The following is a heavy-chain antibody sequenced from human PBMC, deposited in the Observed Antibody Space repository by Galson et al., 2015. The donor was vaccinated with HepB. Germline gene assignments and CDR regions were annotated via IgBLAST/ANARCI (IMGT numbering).Heavy chain of an antibody. V-gene: IGHV6-1*01. CDR3: ARGLLWFGELLHSVKFQHQDYYYYYGMDV. D-gene: IGHD3-10*01. J-gene: IGHJ6*02. CDR2: TYYRSKWYN. Sequence: CAISGDSVSSNSAAWNWIRQSPSRGLEWLGRTYYRSKWYNDYAVSVKSRITINPDTSKNQFSLQLNSVTPEDTAVYYCARGLLWFGELLHSVKFQHQDYYYYYGMDVWGQGTTVTVSS. CDR1: GDSVSSNSAA.